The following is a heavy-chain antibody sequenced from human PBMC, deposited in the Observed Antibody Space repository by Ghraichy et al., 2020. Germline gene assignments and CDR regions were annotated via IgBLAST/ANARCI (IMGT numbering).Heavy chain of an antibody. Sequence: GESLNISCAASGFTFSSYAMNWVRQAPGKGLEWVSAISSSGSSTYYADSVKGRFTISRDNSKITLYLQMNSLRAEDTAVYYCAKGHRLYYLAGGAIDYWGQGPRVTVSS. CDR3: AKGHRLYYLAGGAIDY. V-gene: IGHV3-23*01. CDR2: ISSSGSST. CDR1: GFTFSSYA. D-gene: IGHD3-22*01. J-gene: IGHJ4*02.